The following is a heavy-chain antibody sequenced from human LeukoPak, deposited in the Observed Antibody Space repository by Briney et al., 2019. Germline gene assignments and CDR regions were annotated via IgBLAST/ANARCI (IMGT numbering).Heavy chain of an antibody. CDR1: GFTFDDYA. D-gene: IGHD3-9*01. V-gene: IGHV3-9*01. J-gene: IGHJ4*02. CDR3: AKDIEDILTGYYLN. CDR2: ISWNSGSI. Sequence: GRSLRLSCAASGFTFDDYAMHWVRQAPGKGLEWVSGISWNSGSIGYADSVKGRFTISRDNAKNSLYLQMNSLRAEDTALYYCAKDIEDILTGYYLNWGQGTLVTVSS.